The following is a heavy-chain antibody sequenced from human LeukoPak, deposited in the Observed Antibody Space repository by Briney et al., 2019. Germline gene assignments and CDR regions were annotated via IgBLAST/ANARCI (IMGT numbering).Heavy chain of an antibody. D-gene: IGHD3-22*01. CDR2: IYTSGST. V-gene: IGHV4-61*02. J-gene: IGHJ4*02. Sequence: NPSETLSLTCTVSGGSISSGSYYWSWIRQPAGKGLEWIGRIYTSGSTNYNPSLKSRVTISVDTSKNQFSLKLSSVTAADTAVYYCARGSSGYVYGYWGQGTLVTVSS. CDR1: GGSISSGSYY. CDR3: ARGSSGYVYGY.